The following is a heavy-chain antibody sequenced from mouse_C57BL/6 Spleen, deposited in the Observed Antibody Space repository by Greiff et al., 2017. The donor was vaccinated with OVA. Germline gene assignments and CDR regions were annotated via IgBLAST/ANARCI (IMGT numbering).Heavy chain of an antibody. V-gene: IGHV1-82*01. CDR3: ARNEGYGSSYFDY. J-gene: IGHJ2*01. D-gene: IGHD1-1*01. CDR2: IYPGDGDT. Sequence: VQLQQSGPELVKPGASVKISCKASGYAFSSSWMNWVKQRPGKGLEWIGRIYPGDGDTNYNGKFKGKATLTADKSSSTAYMQLSSLTSEDSAVYVCARNEGYGSSYFDYWGQGTTLTVSS. CDR1: GYAFSSSW.